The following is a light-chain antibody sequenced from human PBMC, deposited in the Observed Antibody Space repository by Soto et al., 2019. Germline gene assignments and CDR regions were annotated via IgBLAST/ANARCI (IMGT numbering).Light chain of an antibody. CDR3: SSYTSSSTPHDV. Sequence: QSALTQPASVSGSPGQSITISCTGTSSDVGGYNYVSWYQQHPGKAPKLMIYDVSNRPSGVSNRFSGSKSGNTASLTISGLQAEDEADYCCSSYTSSSTPHDVFGTGTKLTVL. CDR1: SSDVGGYNY. V-gene: IGLV2-14*01. CDR2: DVS. J-gene: IGLJ1*01.